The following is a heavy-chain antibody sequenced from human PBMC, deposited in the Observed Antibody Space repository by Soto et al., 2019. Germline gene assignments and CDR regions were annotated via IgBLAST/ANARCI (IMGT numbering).Heavy chain of an antibody. CDR1: GGTFRSYA. Sequence: QVQLVQSGAEVRKPGSSVKVSCKASGGTFRSYAISWVRQAPGQGLEWMGWIIPMFATADYAQKFQGRVTITADESTRTVYMELSSPRSEDTAVYYCARSVVVTASDYFYYGMDAWGQGTTVTVSS. D-gene: IGHD2-21*02. CDR3: ARSVVVTASDYFYYGMDA. V-gene: IGHV1-69*12. J-gene: IGHJ6*02. CDR2: IIPMFATA.